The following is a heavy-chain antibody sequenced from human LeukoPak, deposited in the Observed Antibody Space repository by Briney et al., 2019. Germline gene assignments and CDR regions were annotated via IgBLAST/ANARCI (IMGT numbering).Heavy chain of an antibody. Sequence: SETLSLTCAVSGYSISSGYYWGWIRQPPGQGLEWIGNIYHSGSTYYNPSHKSRVTISVDTSKNQFSLKLSSVTAADTAVYYCARLPLDGDYDYWGQGTLVTVSS. CDR3: ARLPLDGDYDY. V-gene: IGHV4-38-2*01. D-gene: IGHD4-17*01. CDR1: GYSISSGYY. CDR2: IYHSGST. J-gene: IGHJ4*02.